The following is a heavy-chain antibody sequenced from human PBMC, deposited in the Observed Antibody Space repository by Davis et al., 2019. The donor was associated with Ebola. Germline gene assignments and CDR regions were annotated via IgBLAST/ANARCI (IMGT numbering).Heavy chain of an antibody. D-gene: IGHD1-1*01. Sequence: GESLKISCAASGFTFSSYGMHWVRQAPGKGLEWVAVISYDGSNKYYADSVKGRFTISRDNSKNTLYLQMNSLRAEDTAVYYCAKLMLQLERPSTDAFDIWGQGTMVTVSS. CDR1: GFTFSSYG. CDR3: AKLMLQLERPSTDAFDI. CDR2: ISYDGSNK. J-gene: IGHJ3*02. V-gene: IGHV3-30*18.